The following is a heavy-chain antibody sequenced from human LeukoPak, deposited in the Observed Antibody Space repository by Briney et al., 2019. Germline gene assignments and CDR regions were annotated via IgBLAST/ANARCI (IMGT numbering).Heavy chain of an antibody. CDR3: ARAAGFWGSRMLGYYFDY. J-gene: IGHJ4*02. V-gene: IGHV4-4*02. CDR2: IYYSGST. CDR1: GGSISSSNW. Sequence: PSGTLSLTCAVSGGSISSSNWWSWVRQPPGKGLEWIGYIYYSGSTNYNPSLKSRVTISVDTSKNQFSLKLSSVTAADTAVYYCARAAGFWGSRMLGYYFDYWGQGTLVTVSS. D-gene: IGHD7-27*01.